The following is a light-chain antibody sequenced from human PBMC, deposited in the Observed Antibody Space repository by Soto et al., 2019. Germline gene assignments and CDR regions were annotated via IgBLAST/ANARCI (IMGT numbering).Light chain of an antibody. J-gene: IGKJ1*01. CDR2: GAS. Sequence: EIMMTQSPATLSVSPGERATLSCRASQSVTSNLAWFQQKRGQAPRLLIYGASTRATGISARFSGSGYGTEFTLTINSLQSEDFAVYYGQQYNNWPRTFGQGTKVEI. CDR1: QSVTSN. V-gene: IGKV3-15*01. CDR3: QQYNNWPRT.